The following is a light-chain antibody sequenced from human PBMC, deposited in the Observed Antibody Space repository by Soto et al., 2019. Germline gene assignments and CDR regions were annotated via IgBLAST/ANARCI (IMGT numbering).Light chain of an antibody. J-gene: IGLJ1*01. CDR2: HVT. CDR3: CSYTTSNTFV. Sequence: QAVVTQPASVSGSLGQSITISCSGTSSDVGAYNYVSWYQQYPGKAPKLMIYHVTDRPSGVSNRFSGSKSGNTASLTISGLQAEDEADYYCCSYTTSNTFVFGTGTQLTVL. V-gene: IGLV2-14*01. CDR1: SSDVGAYNY.